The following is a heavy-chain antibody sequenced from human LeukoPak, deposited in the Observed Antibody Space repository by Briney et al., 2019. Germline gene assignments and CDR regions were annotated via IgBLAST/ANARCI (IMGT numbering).Heavy chain of an antibody. CDR2: ISSSSSYI. CDR3: ARGYDFWSGYYGMDV. D-gene: IGHD3-3*01. Sequence: GGSLRLSCAASGFTFSSYSMNWVRQAPGKGLEWVSSISSSSSYIYYADSVEGRFTISRDNAKNSLYLQMNSLRAEDTAVYYCARGYDFWSGYYGMDVWGQGTTVTVSS. CDR1: GFTFSSYS. V-gene: IGHV3-21*01. J-gene: IGHJ6*02.